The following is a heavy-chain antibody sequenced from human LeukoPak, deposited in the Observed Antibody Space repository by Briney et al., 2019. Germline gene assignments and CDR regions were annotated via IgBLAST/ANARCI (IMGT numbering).Heavy chain of an antibody. CDR2: IYYSGST. D-gene: IGHD3-22*01. CDR3: ARDYEGGDSSGYPDY. V-gene: IGHV4-39*07. J-gene: IGHJ4*02. Sequence: PSETLSLTCTVSGGSISSSSYYWGWIRQPPGKGLEWIGSIYYSGSTYYNPSLKSRVTISVDTSKNQFSLKLSSVTAADTAVYYCARDYEGGDSSGYPDYWGQGTLVTVSS. CDR1: GGSISSSSYY.